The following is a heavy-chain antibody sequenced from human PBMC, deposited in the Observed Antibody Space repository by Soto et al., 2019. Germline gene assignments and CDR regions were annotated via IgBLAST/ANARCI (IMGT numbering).Heavy chain of an antibody. J-gene: IGHJ4*02. CDR3: ARSWGGYVSY. D-gene: IGHD5-12*01. CDR1: GGPISSGGYY. V-gene: IGHV4-31*03. CDR2: IYYSGST. Sequence: QVQLQESGPGLVKPSQTLSLTCTVSGGPISSGGYYWSWIRQHPGKGLEWIGYIYYSGSTYYNPSRNSRVTITVDTSKNQFSLKLSSVTAADTAVYYCARSWGGYVSYWGQGTLVTVSS.